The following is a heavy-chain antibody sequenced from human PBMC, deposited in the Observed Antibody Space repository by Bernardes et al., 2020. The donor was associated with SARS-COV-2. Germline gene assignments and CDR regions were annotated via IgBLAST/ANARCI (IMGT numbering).Heavy chain of an antibody. Sequence: SETLSLTCTVSGGSITNSYWSWIRQPPGKGLEWLGYVYHIGSTSYNPSLKSRVTISRDTSNNQISLRLTSVTTADTAVYYCARDPGLFFTGSFYSWGQGTLVTVSS. CDR2: VYHIGST. J-gene: IGHJ4*02. CDR3: ARDPGLFFTGSFYS. V-gene: IGHV4-59*01. CDR1: GGSITNSY.